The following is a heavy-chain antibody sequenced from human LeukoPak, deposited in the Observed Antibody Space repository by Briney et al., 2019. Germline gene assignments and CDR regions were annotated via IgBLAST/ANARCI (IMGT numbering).Heavy chain of an antibody. V-gene: IGHV3-21*01. CDR3: ARDAYSGSSFDY. J-gene: IGHJ4*02. CDR2: ITSSSNYI. Sequence: PGGSLRLSCTASGFIFSSYTMNWVRQAPGKGLEWVSSITSSSNYIYYADSMKGRFTISRDNAKNSLYLQMNSLRAEDTAVYYCARDAYSGSSFDYWGQGTLVTVSS. CDR1: GFIFSSYT. D-gene: IGHD6-13*01.